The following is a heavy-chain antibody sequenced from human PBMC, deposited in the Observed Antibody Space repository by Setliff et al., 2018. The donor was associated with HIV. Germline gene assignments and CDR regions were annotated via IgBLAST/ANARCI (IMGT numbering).Heavy chain of an antibody. V-gene: IGHV3-23*01. Sequence: PGGSLRLSCAASGFTFSTYAMSWVRQAPGKGLEWVSAISGGSGRTYYVATVKGRFTISRDDSKNTLYLQMNSLTTEDTALYYCVRDGSLAGLYFHYMDVWGKGTTVTVSS. D-gene: IGHD6-19*01. CDR3: VRDGSLAGLYFHYMDV. CDR1: GFTFSTYA. J-gene: IGHJ6*03. CDR2: ISGGSGRT.